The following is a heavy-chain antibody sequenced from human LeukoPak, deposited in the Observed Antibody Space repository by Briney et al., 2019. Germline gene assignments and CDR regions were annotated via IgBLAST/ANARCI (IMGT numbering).Heavy chain of an antibody. CDR2: IIPIFGTA. CDR3: ASRTGRGVDY. V-gene: IGHV1-69*05. CDR1: GGTFTSYA. D-gene: IGHD1-1*01. J-gene: IGHJ4*02. Sequence: ASVKVSCKASGGTFTSYAISWVRQAPGQGLEWMGGIIPIFGTANYAQKFQGRVTITTDESTSTAYMELSSLRSEDTAVYYCASRTGRGVDYWGQGTLVTVSS.